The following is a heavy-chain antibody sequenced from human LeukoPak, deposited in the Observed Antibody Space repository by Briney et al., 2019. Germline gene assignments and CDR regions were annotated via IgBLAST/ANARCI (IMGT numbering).Heavy chain of an antibody. CDR2: IYXSGXX. CDR1: GGSISSSSXX. D-gene: IGHD1-1*01. V-gene: IGHV4-39*01. Sequence: PSETLSLTCTVSGGSISSSSXXXXXXRXXXXXXXEXXXXIYXSGXXXXXXXLXXXVXXXXXTSKNQFSLKLSSVTAADTAVYYCASSLELDYWGQGTLVTVSS. J-gene: IGHJ4*02. CDR3: ASSLELDY.